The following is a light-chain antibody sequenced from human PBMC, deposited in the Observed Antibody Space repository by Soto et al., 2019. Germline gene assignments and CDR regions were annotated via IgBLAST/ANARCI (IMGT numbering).Light chain of an antibody. CDR3: TSYAGGNNV. Sequence: QSALTQPPSASGSPGQSVTISCTGTSSDVGGYNYVSWYQQYPGEVPKLMVYEVSKRPSGVPDRFSGSKSGNTASLTVSGLQAEDEADYYCTSYAGGNNVFGTGTKLTAL. J-gene: IGLJ1*01. V-gene: IGLV2-8*01. CDR2: EVS. CDR1: SSDVGGYNY.